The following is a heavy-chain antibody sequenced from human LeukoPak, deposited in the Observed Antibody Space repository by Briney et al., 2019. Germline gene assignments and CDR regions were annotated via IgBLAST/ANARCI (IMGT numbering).Heavy chain of an antibody. V-gene: IGHV4-59*01. Sequence: SETLSLTCTVSGGSISSFYWSWIRQPPGKGLEWIGYISDSGSTNYNPSLKSRVTISVDTSKNKFSLKLSSVTAADTAVYYCARVIMSSLYYYYMDVWGKGTRSPSP. CDR2: ISDSGST. CDR1: GGSISSFY. CDR3: ARVIMSSLYYYYMDV. J-gene: IGHJ6*03. D-gene: IGHD3-3*01.